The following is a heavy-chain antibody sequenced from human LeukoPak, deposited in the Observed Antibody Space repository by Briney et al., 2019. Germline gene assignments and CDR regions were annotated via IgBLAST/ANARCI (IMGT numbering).Heavy chain of an antibody. D-gene: IGHD6-25*01. J-gene: IGHJ4*02. Sequence: PSETLSLTCTVSGGSINNYYGIWIRQPPGKGLEWIGYIHYSGSTNYSASLKSRVTMSLDTSKSQFSLKLRSVTAADTAVYYCARSPGGHFDYWGQGTLVTVSS. CDR1: GGSINNYY. V-gene: IGHV4-59*08. CDR2: IHYSGST. CDR3: ARSPGGHFDY.